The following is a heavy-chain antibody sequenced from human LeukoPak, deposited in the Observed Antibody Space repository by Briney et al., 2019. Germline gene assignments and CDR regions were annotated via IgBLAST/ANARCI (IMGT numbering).Heavy chain of an antibody. J-gene: IGHJ4*02. CDR1: GGSFSGYY. V-gene: IGHV4-34*01. CDR2: INHSGST. CDR3: ARGRDSYDSSGYQDY. D-gene: IGHD3-22*01. Sequence: NPSETLSLTCAVYGGSFSGYYWSWIRQPPEKGLEWIGEINHSGSTNYNPSLKSRVTISVDTSKNQFSLKLSSVTAADTAVYYCARGRDSYDSSGYQDYWGQGTLVTVSS.